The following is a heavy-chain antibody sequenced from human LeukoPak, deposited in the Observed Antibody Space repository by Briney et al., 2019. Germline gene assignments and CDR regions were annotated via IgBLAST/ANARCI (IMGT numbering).Heavy chain of an antibody. J-gene: IGHJ5*02. D-gene: IGHD3-22*01. CDR1: GGSISSGGYS. Sequence: PSETLSLTCTVSGGSISSGGYSWSWIRQPPGKGLEWIGYIYHSGSTYYNPSLKSRVTISVDRSKNQFSLKLSSVTAADTAVYYCARQTYYYDSSGGPNWFDPWGQGTLVTVSS. V-gene: IGHV4-30-2*01. CDR3: ARQTYYYDSSGGPNWFDP. CDR2: IYHSGST.